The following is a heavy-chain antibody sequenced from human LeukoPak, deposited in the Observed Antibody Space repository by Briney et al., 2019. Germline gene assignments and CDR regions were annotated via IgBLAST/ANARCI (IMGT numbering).Heavy chain of an antibody. D-gene: IGHD6-13*01. CDR1: GGYISSGGYY. Sequence: SETLSLTCTVSGGYISSGGYYWSWIRQHPGKGLEWIGYIYYSGSTYYNPSLKSRVTISVDTSKNQFSLKLSSVTAADTAVYYCARAGDSSWLDYWGQGTLVTVSS. V-gene: IGHV4-31*03. CDR2: IYYSGST. J-gene: IGHJ4*02. CDR3: ARAGDSSWLDY.